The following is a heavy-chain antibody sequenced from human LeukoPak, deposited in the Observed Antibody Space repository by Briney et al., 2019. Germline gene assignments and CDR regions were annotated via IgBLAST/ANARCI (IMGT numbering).Heavy chain of an antibody. CDR3: AKYGNSGWVIDN. J-gene: IGHJ4*02. D-gene: IGHD6-19*01. V-gene: IGHV4-59*08. CDR2: IYYTGGT. CDR1: GDSIGSDY. Sequence: SETLSLTCTVSGDSIGSDYWTWTRQPPGKGLEYIGYIYYTGGTNYNPSLKSRVTISVDTSKNQFSLKLSSVTAADTAVYFCAKYGNSGWVIDNWGQGTLVTVSS.